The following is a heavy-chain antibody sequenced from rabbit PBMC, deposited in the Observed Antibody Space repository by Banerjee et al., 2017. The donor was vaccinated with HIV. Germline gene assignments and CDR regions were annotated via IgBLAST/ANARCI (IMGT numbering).Heavy chain of an antibody. CDR3: ARDDDSSSGWGLYF. V-gene: IGHV1S45*01. CDR1: GFSFSSSYW. CDR2: IYNGDGST. J-gene: IGHJ6*01. Sequence: EESGGDLVKPEGSLTLTCTASGFSFSSSYWICWVRQAPGKGPEWIACIYNGDGSTDYASWVNGRFTISKTSSTTVTLQMTSLTAADTATYFCARDDDSSSGWGLYFWGQGTLVTVS. D-gene: IGHD1-1*01.